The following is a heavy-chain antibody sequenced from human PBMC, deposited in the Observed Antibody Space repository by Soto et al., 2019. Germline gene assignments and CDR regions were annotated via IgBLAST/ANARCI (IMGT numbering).Heavy chain of an antibody. CDR1: GFTFSSYG. D-gene: IGHD6-13*01. CDR3: ARDQAYSSSWYSLVYYGMDV. V-gene: IGHV3-33*01. CDR2: IWYDGSNK. J-gene: IGHJ6*02. Sequence: QVQLVESGGGVVQPGRSLRLSCAASGFTFSSYGMHWVRQAPGKGLEWGAVIWYDGSNKYYADSVKGRFTISRDNSNNTLYLQMDSLRAEDTAVYYCARDQAYSSSWYSLVYYGMDVWGQGTTVTVSS.